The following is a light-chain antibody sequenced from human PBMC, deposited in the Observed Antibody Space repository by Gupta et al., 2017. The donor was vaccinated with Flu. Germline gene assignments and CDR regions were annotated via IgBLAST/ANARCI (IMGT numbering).Light chain of an antibody. CDR2: TAS. Sequence: GDRVIITCRASHSISTYLNWYQQKPGKTPKLLIYTASSLQSGVPSRFSGTGSGTDFTLTISSLQPEDFATYYCQQSYGTRWTFGQGTKVEI. V-gene: IGKV1-39*01. J-gene: IGKJ1*01. CDR3: QQSYGTRWT. CDR1: HSISTY.